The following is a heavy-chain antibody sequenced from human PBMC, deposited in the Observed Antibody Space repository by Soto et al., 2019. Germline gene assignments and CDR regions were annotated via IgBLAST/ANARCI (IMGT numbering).Heavy chain of an antibody. Sequence: ASVKVSCKASRGTFSSYTISWVRQAPGQGLEWMGRIIPILGIANYAQKFQGRVTITADKSTSTAYMELSSLRSEDTAVYYCARSDSNRFYYYMDVWGKGTTVTVSS. CDR2: IIPILGIA. J-gene: IGHJ6*03. D-gene: IGHD4-4*01. CDR1: RGTFSSYT. CDR3: ARSDSNRFYYYMDV. V-gene: IGHV1-69*02.